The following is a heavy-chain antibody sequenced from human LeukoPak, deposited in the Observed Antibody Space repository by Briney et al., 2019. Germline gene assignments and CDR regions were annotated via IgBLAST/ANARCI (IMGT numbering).Heavy chain of an antibody. V-gene: IGHV3-7*01. J-gene: IGHJ4*02. Sequence: GGSLRLSCATAGFSFSSYWMSWVRQAPGKGLEWVATIRQDGSQKYYVDSVKGRFTISRDNAKNSLYLQMNSLRAEDTAVYYCARESGSVTSEVDFDYWGQGTLVTVSS. CDR2: IRQDGSQK. D-gene: IGHD4-17*01. CDR3: ARESGSVTSEVDFDY. CDR1: GFSFSSYW.